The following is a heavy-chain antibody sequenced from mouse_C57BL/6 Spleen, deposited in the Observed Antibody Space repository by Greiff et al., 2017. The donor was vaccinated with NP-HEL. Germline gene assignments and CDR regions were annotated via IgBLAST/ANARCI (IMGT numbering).Heavy chain of an antibody. CDR1: GFTFSSYT. D-gene: IGHD1-1*01. CDR2: ISGGGGNT. J-gene: IGHJ3*01. Sequence: DVKLVESGGGLVKPGGSLKLSCAASGFTFSSYTMSWVRQTPEKRLEWVATISGGGGNTYYPDSVKGRFTISRDNAKNTLYLQMSSLRSEDTALYYCARHRDGSSSWFAYWGQGTLVTVSA. V-gene: IGHV5-9*01. CDR3: ARHRDGSSSWFAY.